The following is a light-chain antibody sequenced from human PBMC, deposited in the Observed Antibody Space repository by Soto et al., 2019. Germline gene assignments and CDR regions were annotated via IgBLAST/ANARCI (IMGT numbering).Light chain of an antibody. CDR3: QSYDSSLSGV. J-gene: IGLJ1*01. Sequence: VLTQPPSLSGAPGQRVTISCTGSSSNIGAGYDVHWYQQFPGTAPKLLIYGNSNRPSGVPDRFSGSKSGTSASLAITGLQAEDEADYYCQSYDSSLSGVFGSGTKVTVL. CDR2: GNS. CDR1: SSNIGAGYD. V-gene: IGLV1-40*01.